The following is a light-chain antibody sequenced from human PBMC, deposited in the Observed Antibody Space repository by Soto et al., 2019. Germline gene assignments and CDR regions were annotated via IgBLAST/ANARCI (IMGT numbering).Light chain of an antibody. CDR1: QGVSSW. J-gene: IGKJ3*01. CDR3: QQTHTFPLT. Sequence: DIKMTQSPSSVSASVGDRVTITCREIQGVSSWLAWYQQKPGKAPNLLIYANSNLQSGVPSRFSGSGSGTDFTLTISSLHPEEFATYDCQQTHTFPLTFGPGTKVDLK. V-gene: IGKV1-12*01. CDR2: ANS.